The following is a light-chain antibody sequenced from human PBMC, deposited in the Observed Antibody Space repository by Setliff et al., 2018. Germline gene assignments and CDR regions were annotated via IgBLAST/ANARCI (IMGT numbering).Light chain of an antibody. CDR2: ENS. CDR3: STWDYSLSTVV. V-gene: IGLV1-44*01. J-gene: IGLJ2*01. CDR1: SNNIGRYT. Sequence: QSALTQAASVSGTVGQKVTLSCNGNSNNIGRYTVGWYQQISHGTPKTVMLENSPPSGIPDRFSGSKSGTTASLTISGLQPEDEADYYCSTWDYSLSTVVFGGGTKVTVL.